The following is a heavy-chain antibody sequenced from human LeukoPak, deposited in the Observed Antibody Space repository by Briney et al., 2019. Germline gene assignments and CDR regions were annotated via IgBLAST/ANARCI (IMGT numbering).Heavy chain of an antibody. CDR1: GFPFSFYE. J-gene: IGHJ4*02. CDR3: ALLAVASDFDY. Sequence: GGSLRLSCAVSGFPFSFYEINWVRQAPGRGLEWVSNIGSSGRTRYYADSVKGRFSISRDNAKNSLYLQMNSLRVEDTGVYYCALLAVASDFDYWGQGALVTVSS. D-gene: IGHD6-19*01. V-gene: IGHV3-48*03. CDR2: IGSSGRTR.